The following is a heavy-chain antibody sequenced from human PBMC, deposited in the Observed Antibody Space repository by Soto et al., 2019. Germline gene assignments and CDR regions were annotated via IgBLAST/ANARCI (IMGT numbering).Heavy chain of an antibody. V-gene: IGHV3-33*01. CDR2: LWYDGSKE. CDR3: ARGTGQQAPEFFDC. Sequence: QVQLVESGGGVVQPGRSLRLSCVASGFIFSNYGIHWVRQAPGKGLEWVAVLWYDGSKEYYVDSVRGRFTISRDNSKNTLYLQMNNLRAEDTAVYYCARGTGQQAPEFFDCWGQGAQVTVSA. CDR1: GFIFSNYG. J-gene: IGHJ4*02. D-gene: IGHD6-13*01.